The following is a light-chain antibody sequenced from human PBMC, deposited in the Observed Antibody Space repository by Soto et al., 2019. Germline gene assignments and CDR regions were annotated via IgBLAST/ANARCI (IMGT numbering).Light chain of an antibody. CDR2: DAS. Sequence: TVRTQSHAILSXXPGEXATLXXRXNQSISSNLAWYQQKPGQAPRLLIYDASNRATGIPARFSGSGSGTDFTLTISSLAPEDFAVYYCPQRSNWPPIAFGQGTRLEI. V-gene: IGKV3-11*01. CDR3: PQRSNWPPIA. J-gene: IGKJ5*01. CDR1: QSISSN.